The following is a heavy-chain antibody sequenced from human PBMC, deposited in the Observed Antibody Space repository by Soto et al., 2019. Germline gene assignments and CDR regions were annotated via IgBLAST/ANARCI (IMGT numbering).Heavy chain of an antibody. CDR3: ARDQTVSTILGRGPRPRHYYGMDV. Sequence: GGSLRLSCAASGFTFSSYSMNWVRQAPGKGLEWVSSISSSSSYIYYADSVKGRFTISRDNAKNSLYLQMNSLRAEDTAVYYCARDQTVSTILGRGPRPRHYYGMDVWGQGTTVTVSS. V-gene: IGHV3-21*01. CDR1: GFTFSSYS. CDR2: ISSSSSYI. J-gene: IGHJ6*02. D-gene: IGHD3-3*01.